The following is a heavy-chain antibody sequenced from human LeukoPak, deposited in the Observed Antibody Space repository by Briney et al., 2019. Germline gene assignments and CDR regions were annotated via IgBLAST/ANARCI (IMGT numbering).Heavy chain of an antibody. V-gene: IGHV3-23*01. CDR1: GFTFSAHV. D-gene: IGHD3-16*01. J-gene: IGHJ4*02. Sequence: GGSLRLSCAASGFTFSAHVMTWLRQAPGKGLEWVSALSSSGGNTYYADSVKGRFTISRDNSKNTLYLQMNSLRAEDTAVYYCAKVVGKYYFDYWGQGTLVTVSS. CDR2: LSSSGGNT. CDR3: AKVVGKYYFDY.